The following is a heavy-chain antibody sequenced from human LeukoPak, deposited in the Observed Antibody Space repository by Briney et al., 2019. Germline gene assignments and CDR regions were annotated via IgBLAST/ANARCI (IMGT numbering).Heavy chain of an antibody. D-gene: IGHD2-15*01. Sequence: GASVKVSCKASGYTFTSYGISWVRQAPGQGLEWKGWISAYNGNTNYAQKLQGRVTMTTDTSTSTAYMELRSLRSDDTAVYYCARDPPLGYCSGGSCYSFAFDIWGQGTMVTVSS. CDR1: GYTFTSYG. CDR3: ARDPPLGYCSGGSCYSFAFDI. CDR2: ISAYNGNT. J-gene: IGHJ3*02. V-gene: IGHV1-18*01.